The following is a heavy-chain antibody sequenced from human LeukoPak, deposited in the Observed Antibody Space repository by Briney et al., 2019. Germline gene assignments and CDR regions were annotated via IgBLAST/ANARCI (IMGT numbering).Heavy chain of an antibody. CDR2: IIPIFGAA. J-gene: IGHJ6*03. V-gene: IGHV1-69*13. CDR1: GYTFTSYG. Sequence: GASVKVSCKASGYTFTSYGINWVRQAPGQGLEWMGGIIPIFGAANYAQKFQGRVTITADESTTTAYMELSSLRSEDTAVYYCARGPIAAATGGNYYYYYMDVWGKGTTVTVSS. D-gene: IGHD6-13*01. CDR3: ARGPIAAATGGNYYYYYMDV.